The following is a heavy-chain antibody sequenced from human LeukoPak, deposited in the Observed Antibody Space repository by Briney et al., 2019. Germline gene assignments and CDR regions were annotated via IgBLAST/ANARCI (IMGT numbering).Heavy chain of an antibody. CDR1: GFTLSDHY. V-gene: IGHV3-72*01. J-gene: IGHJ4*02. CDR3: VRSPTTVSIPG. Sequence: GGSLRLSCAASGFTLSDHYMGWVRQAPGKGREWVGRTSDKANSYTTDYAATVRGRFSISRGDSKRSLYLQMNSLKTDDTAVYYCVRSPTTVSIPGWGQGTLVTVSS. D-gene: IGHD4-17*01. CDR2: TSDKANSYTT.